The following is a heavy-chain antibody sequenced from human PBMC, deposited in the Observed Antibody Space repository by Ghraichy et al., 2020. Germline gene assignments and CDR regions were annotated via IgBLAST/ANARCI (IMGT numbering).Heavy chain of an antibody. V-gene: IGHV4-39*01. J-gene: IGHJ4*02. CDR2: VHYSGTT. Sequence: SETLSLTCTVSGVSVSSSDYYWGWIRQPPGKGLECIGNVHYSGTTYYNPSLRTRVTMSVDTSMNQVSLSLRSVTAADSGTYYCARHFRYGPATGPRYYFDLWGQGSLITVSS. CDR1: GVSVSSSDYY. CDR3: ARHFRYGPATGPRYYFDL. D-gene: IGHD5-18*01.